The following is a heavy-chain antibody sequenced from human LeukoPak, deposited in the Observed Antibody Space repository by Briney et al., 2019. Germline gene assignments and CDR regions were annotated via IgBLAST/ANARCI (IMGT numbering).Heavy chain of an antibody. Sequence: GGSLRLSCAASGFTFSNSSMTWVRQAPGKGLEWVSSISRSSTYIYYADLAKGRFTISRDNAKNSLYLQMGSLRAGDTAIYYCAYSANILPDYWGQGTLVTVSS. CDR3: AYSANILPDY. CDR1: GFTFSNSS. CDR2: ISRSSTYI. J-gene: IGHJ4*02. D-gene: IGHD4-11*01. V-gene: IGHV3-21*01.